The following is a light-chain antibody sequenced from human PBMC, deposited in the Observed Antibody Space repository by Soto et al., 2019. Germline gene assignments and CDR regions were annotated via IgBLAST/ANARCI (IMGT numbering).Light chain of an antibody. V-gene: IGKV2-28*01. CDR2: LGS. Sequence: IVMTQSPLSLPVTPGEPASISCRSSQSLLHSNGYNYLDWYLQKPGQSPQLLIYLGSNRASGVPDRFSSSGSGTDFTLKISRVEAEDVGVYYCMKALQTPRTFGQGTKVEIK. CDR1: QSLLHSNGYNY. J-gene: IGKJ1*01. CDR3: MKALQTPRT.